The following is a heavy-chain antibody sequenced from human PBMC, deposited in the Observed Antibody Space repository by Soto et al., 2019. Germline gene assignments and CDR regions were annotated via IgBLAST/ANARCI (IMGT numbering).Heavy chain of an antibody. J-gene: IGHJ4*02. CDR2: IWYDGTNK. Sequence: GGSLRLSCAASGFTFSSYDMHWVRQAPGLGLEWVAMIWYDGTNKFYADSVRGRFTISRDNSKNTLYLQMDSLRAEDTAVYYCAREGACSNGLCYTAYFGYWGQGTLVTVSS. V-gene: IGHV3-33*01. CDR3: AREGACSNGLCYTAYFGY. D-gene: IGHD2-8*01. CDR1: GFTFSSYD.